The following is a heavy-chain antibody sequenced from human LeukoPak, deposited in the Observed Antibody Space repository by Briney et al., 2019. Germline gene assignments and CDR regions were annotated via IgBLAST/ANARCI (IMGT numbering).Heavy chain of an antibody. CDR1: GFNVNNNY. CDR2: IYSGGST. J-gene: IGHJ5*02. V-gene: IGHV3-66*01. D-gene: IGHD6-13*01. CDR3: ARGPQYSSPPLRWFDP. Sequence: GGSLRLSCAASGFNVNNNYMNWVRQAPGKGLEWVSVIYSGGSTYYADSVRGRFTISRDISNNTLYLRMNSLRAEDTAVYYCARGPQYSSPPLRWFDPWGQGTLVTVSS.